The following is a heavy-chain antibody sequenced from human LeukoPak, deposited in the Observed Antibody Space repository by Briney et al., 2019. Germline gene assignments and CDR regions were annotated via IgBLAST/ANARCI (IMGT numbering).Heavy chain of an antibody. CDR2: INHSGST. J-gene: IGHJ5*02. D-gene: IGHD2-15*01. CDR1: GGSFSGYY. Sequence: SETLSLTCAVYGGSFSGYYWSWIRQPPGKGLEWIGEINHSGSTNYNPPLKSRVTISVDTSKNQFSLKLSSVTAADTAVYYCARQVVVAANLNWFDPWGQGTLVTVSS. V-gene: IGHV4-34*01. CDR3: ARQVVVAANLNWFDP.